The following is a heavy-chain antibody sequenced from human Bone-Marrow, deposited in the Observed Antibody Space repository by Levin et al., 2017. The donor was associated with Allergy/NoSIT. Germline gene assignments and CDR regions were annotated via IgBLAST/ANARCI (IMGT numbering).Heavy chain of an antibody. V-gene: IGHV3-7*01. D-gene: IGHD3-22*01. CDR3: ARDMKYYDTSDYYDPRFDF. Sequence: GESLKISCATSGFIFSDYWMSWVRQAPGKGLEWVANIHQDGAEKHYLHSLKGRFTISRDNARKSLSLQMNSLTAEDTAVYYCARDMKYYDTSDYYDPRFDFWGQGSLVTVSS. J-gene: IGHJ4*02. CDR1: GFIFSDYW. CDR2: IHQDGAEK.